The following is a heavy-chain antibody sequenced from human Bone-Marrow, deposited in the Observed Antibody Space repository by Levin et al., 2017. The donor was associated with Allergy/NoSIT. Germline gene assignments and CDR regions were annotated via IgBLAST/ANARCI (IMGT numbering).Heavy chain of an antibody. V-gene: IGHV3-30*04. CDR3: ARDIGEWELLLSAFDI. J-gene: IGHJ3*02. Sequence: GESLKISCAASGFSFSRHAMHWVRQAPGKGLEWVAFILYDGRNKYYADSVKGRFTISRDNSKNTLYLQMNSLRAEDTAVYYCARDIGEWELLLSAFDIWGQGTMVTVS. D-gene: IGHD1-26*01. CDR2: ILYDGRNK. CDR1: GFSFSRHA.